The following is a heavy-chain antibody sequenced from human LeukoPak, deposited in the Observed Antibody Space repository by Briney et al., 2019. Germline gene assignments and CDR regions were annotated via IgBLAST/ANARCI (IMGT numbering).Heavy chain of an antibody. CDR1: GFTFSGSA. CDR3: TRTAPSIAVAGSVDY. CDR2: IRSKANSYAT. V-gene: IGHV3-73*01. D-gene: IGHD6-19*01. J-gene: IGHJ4*02. Sequence: GGSLRLSCAASGFTFSGSAMHWVRPASAKGLEWVGRIRSKANSYATAYAASVKGRFTISRDDSKNTAYLQINSLKTEDTAVYYCTRTAPSIAVAGSVDYWGQGTLVTVSS.